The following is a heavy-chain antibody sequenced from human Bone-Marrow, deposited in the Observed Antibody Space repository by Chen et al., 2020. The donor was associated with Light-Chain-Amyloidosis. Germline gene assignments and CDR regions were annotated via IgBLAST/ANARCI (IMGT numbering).Heavy chain of an antibody. D-gene: IGHD3-22*01. V-gene: IGHV3-21*01. CDR2: ISSSSSYI. CDR1: GFTFSSYS. Sequence: EVQLLESGGGLVKPGGCLRLSCAASGFTFSSYSMNWVRQAPGKGLEWVSSISSSSSYIYYADSVKGRFTISRDNAKNSLYLQMNSLRAEDTAVYYCARASFSYDSSGYYSPFDYWGQGTLVTVSS. J-gene: IGHJ4*02. CDR3: ARASFSYDSSGYYSPFDY.